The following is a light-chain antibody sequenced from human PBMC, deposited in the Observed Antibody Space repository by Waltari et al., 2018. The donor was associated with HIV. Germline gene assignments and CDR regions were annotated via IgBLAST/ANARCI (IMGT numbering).Light chain of an antibody. CDR1: SSDVGGYNY. V-gene: IGLV2-14*01. Sequence: QSALTQPASVSGSPGQSITISCTGTSSDVGGYNYVSWYQQHPGKAPKLMIYDVTKRPPGVSNRFSGSKSGNTASLTISGLQAEDEADYYFSSYTSSNTYVFGTGTKVTVL. CDR3: SSYTSSNTYV. J-gene: IGLJ1*01. CDR2: DVT.